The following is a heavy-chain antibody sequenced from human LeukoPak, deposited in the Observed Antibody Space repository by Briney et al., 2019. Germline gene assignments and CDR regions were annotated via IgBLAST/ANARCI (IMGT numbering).Heavy chain of an antibody. V-gene: IGHV1-69*05. CDR3: ATRRDMYYFDY. J-gene: IGHJ4*02. CDR2: IIPIFGTA. D-gene: IGHD5-24*01. Sequence: SVKVSCKASGGTFSSYAISWVRQAPGQGLEWMGGIIPIFGTANYAQKFQGRVTITTDESTSTAYMELSSLRSEDTAVYYYATRRDMYYFDYWGQGTLVTVSS. CDR1: GGTFSSYA.